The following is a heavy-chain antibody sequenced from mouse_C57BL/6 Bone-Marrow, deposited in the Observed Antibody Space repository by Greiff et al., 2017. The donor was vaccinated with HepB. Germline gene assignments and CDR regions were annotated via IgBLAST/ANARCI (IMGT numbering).Heavy chain of an antibody. CDR3: TRDLLPGNFDY. Sequence: EVKLMESGEGLVKPGGSLKLSCAASGFTFSSYAMSWVRQTPEKRLEWVAYISSGGDYIYYADTVKGRFTISRDNARNTLYLQISSLKSEDTAMYYCTRDLLPGNFDYWGQGTTLTVSS. CDR2: ISSGGDYI. V-gene: IGHV5-9-1*02. CDR1: GFTFSSYA. D-gene: IGHD2-1*01. J-gene: IGHJ2*01.